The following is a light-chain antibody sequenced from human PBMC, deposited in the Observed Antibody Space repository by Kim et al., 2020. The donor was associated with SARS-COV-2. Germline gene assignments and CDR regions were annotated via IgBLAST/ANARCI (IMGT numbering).Light chain of an antibody. Sequence: QSVLTQPPSVSGAPGQRVTISCTGNSSNIGAGYDVHWYQQVPGKAPKLLILHNTRRPSGVPDRFSGSKSATSASLTITGLLAEDEADYFCQSFDSRQRVFGGGTQLTVL. CDR2: HNT. CDR3: QSFDSRQRV. J-gene: IGLJ2*01. CDR1: SSNIGAGYD. V-gene: IGLV1-40*01.